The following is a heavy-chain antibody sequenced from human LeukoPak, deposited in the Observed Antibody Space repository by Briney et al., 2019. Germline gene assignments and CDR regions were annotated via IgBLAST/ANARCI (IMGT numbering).Heavy chain of an antibody. J-gene: IGHJ4*02. CDR3: ARSSAALLPFGY. V-gene: IGHV4-59*01. CDR1: GGSISSYY. CDR2: IYYSGST. D-gene: IGHD2-2*01. Sequence: SETLSLTCGVSGGSISSYYWSWIRQPPGKGLEWIGYIYYSGSTNYNPSLKSRVTISVDTSKNQFSLKLSSVTAADTAVYYCARSSAALLPFGYWGQGTLVTVSS.